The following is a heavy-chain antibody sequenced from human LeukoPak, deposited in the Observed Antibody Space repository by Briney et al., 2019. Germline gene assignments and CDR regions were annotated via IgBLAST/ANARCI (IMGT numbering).Heavy chain of an antibody. CDR3: AREGYYGSSGYYVEDFDY. V-gene: IGHV3-21*01. J-gene: IGHJ4*02. D-gene: IGHD3-22*01. CDR1: GFTFSSYS. CDR2: ISSSSSYI. Sequence: PGGSLRLSCAASGFTFSSYSMNWVRQAPGKGLEWVSSISSSSSYIYYADSVKGRFTISRDNAKNSLYLQMNSLRAEDTAVYYCAREGYYGSSGYYVEDFDYWGQGTLVTVSS.